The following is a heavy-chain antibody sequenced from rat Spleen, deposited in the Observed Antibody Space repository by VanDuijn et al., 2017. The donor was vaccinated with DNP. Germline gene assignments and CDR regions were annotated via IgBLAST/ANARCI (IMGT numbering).Heavy chain of an antibody. CDR1: GFSLSSYG. V-gene: IGHV2S12*01. Sequence: QVQLKESGPGLVQPSQTLSLTCTVSGFSLSSYGVSWARQPPGKGLEWIAAISSGGITNYNSALKSRLSISRDTSKSQVFLKMNSLQTEDTAIYFCTRDLNGWGQGVMVTVSS. D-gene: IGHD3-7*01. J-gene: IGHJ2*01. CDR2: ISSGGIT. CDR3: TRDLNG.